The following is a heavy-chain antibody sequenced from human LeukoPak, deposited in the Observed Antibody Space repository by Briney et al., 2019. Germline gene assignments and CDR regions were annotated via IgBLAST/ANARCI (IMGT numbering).Heavy chain of an antibody. J-gene: IGHJ4*02. CDR3: ARELPPYYYDRSGYQPPLGY. Sequence: SQTLSLTCTVSVGSISSSSYYRGWIRPPPGKGLEWIGSIYYSGSTYYHPSLKSRVTISVDTSKNQFPLKLSSVTAADTAVYYCARELPPYYYDRSGYQPPLGYWGQGTLVTVSS. D-gene: IGHD3-22*01. V-gene: IGHV4-39*06. CDR2: IYYSGST. CDR1: VGSISSSSYY.